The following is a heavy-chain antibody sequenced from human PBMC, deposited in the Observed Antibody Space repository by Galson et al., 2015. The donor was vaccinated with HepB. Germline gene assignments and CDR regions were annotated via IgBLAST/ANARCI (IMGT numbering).Heavy chain of an antibody. CDR3: ARDRLGLWVWSGYYQTPSYFDY. D-gene: IGHD3-3*01. CDR1: GFTFSSYS. Sequence: SLRLSCAASGFTFSSYSMNWVRQAPGKGLEWVSSISSSSSYIYYADSVKGRFTISRDNAKNSLYLQMNSLRAEDTAVYYCARDRLGLWVWSGYYQTPSYFDYWGQGTLVTVSS. CDR2: ISSSSSYI. J-gene: IGHJ4*02. V-gene: IGHV3-21*01.